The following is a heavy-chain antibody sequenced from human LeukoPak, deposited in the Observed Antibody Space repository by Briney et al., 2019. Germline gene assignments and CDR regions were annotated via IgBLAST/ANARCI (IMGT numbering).Heavy chain of an antibody. D-gene: IGHD6-6*01. CDR3: ARSIAARRHYYYYYMDV. CDR1: GYSFTSYW. Sequence: GESLKISCKGSGYSFTSYWIGWVRQMPGKGLEWMGIIYPGDSDTRYSPFFQGQVTISADKSISTAYLQWSSLKASDTAMYYCARSIAARRHYYYYYMDVWGKGTTVTVSS. V-gene: IGHV5-51*01. J-gene: IGHJ6*03. CDR2: IYPGDSDT.